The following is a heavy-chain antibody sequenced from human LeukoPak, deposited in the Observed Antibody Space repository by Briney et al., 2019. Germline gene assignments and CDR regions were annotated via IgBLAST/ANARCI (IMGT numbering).Heavy chain of an antibody. J-gene: IGHJ3*02. Sequence: GSSVKVSCKASGGTFSSYAISWVRQAPGQGLEWMGGIIPIFGTANYAQKFQGRVTITVDESTSTAYMELSSLRSEDTAVYYCARDRNTIFGVVFYAFDIWGQGTMVTVSS. D-gene: IGHD3-3*01. CDR1: GGTFSSYA. CDR2: IIPIFGTA. V-gene: IGHV1-69*01. CDR3: ARDRNTIFGVVFYAFDI.